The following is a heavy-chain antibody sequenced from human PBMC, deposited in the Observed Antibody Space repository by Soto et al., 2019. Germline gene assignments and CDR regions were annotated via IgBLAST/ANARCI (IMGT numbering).Heavy chain of an antibody. CDR1: GFTFSSYG. Sequence: PGGSLRLSCAASGFTFSSYGMHWVRQAPGKGLEWVAVISYDGSNKYYADSVKGRFTISRDNSKNTLYLQMNSLRAEDTAVYYCAKDHSSGWADYWGQGTLVTVSS. CDR3: AKDHSSGWADY. D-gene: IGHD6-19*01. V-gene: IGHV3-30*18. CDR2: ISYDGSNK. J-gene: IGHJ4*02.